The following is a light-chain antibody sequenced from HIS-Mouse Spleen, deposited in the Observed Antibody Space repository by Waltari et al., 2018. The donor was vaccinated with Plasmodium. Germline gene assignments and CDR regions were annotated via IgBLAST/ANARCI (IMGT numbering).Light chain of an antibody. CDR2: AAS. J-gene: IGKJ1*01. CDR3: QQSYSTWT. V-gene: IGKV1-39*01. CDR1: QSISNY. Sequence: DIQMTQSPSSLSASVGDRVTITCRASQSISNYLNWYQQKPGKAPKLLIYAASSLQSGVPSRFSGNGSGTDFTLTISSLQPEYFATYYCQQSYSTWTFGQGTKVEIK.